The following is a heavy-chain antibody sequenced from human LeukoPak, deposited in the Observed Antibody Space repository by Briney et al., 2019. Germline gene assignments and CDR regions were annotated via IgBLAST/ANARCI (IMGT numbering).Heavy chain of an antibody. CDR1: GGTFSSYA. CDR3: ARAYYDSSGYYFDFDY. J-gene: IGHJ4*02. CDR2: IIPIFGTA. D-gene: IGHD3-22*01. Sequence: SVKVSCKASGGTFSSYAISWVRQAPGQGLEWMGGIIPIFGTANYAQKFQGRVTITTDESTSTAYMELSSLRPEDTAVYYCARAYYDSSGYYFDFDYWGQGTLVTVSS. V-gene: IGHV1-69*05.